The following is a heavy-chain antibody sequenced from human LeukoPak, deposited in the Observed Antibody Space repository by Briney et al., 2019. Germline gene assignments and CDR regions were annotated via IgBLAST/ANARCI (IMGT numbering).Heavy chain of an antibody. V-gene: IGHV3-30-3*01. CDR1: GFTFSSYA. CDR3: ASVRITGTTWFYAFDI. J-gene: IGHJ3*02. CDR2: ISYDGSNK. Sequence: GGSLRLSCAASGFTFSSYAMHWVRQAPGKGLEWVAVISYDGSNKYYADSVKGRFTISRDNSKNTLYLQMNSLRAEDTAVYYCASVRITGTTWFYAFDIWGQGTMVTVSS. D-gene: IGHD1-20*01.